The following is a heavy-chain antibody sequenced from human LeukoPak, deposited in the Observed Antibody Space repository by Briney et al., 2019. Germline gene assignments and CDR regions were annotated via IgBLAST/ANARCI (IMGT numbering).Heavy chain of an antibody. J-gene: IGHJ4*02. D-gene: IGHD6-19*01. V-gene: IGHV3-20*04. Sequence: GGSLRLSCAASGFTFDDYGMSWVRQAPVKGLEWVSGIKWNGGSTGYADSVKGRFTISRDNAKNSLYVQMNCLRAEGTAFYYCARDYRSGWYGSVHWGQGTLVTVSS. CDR2: IKWNGGST. CDR3: ARDYRSGWYGSVH. CDR1: GFTFDDYG.